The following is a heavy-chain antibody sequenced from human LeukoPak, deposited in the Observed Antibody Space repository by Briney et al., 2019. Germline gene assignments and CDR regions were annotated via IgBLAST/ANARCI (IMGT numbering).Heavy chain of an antibody. CDR2: IYYSGST. CDR3: ARHRSGTYYRFDY. Sequence: SETLSLTCTVSGGSISSSSYYWGWIRQPPGKGLEWIGSIYYSGSTYYNPSLKSRVTISVDTSKNQFSLKLSSVTAADTAVYYCARHRSGTYYRFDYWGQGTLVTVSS. D-gene: IGHD1-26*01. CDR1: GGSISSSSYY. J-gene: IGHJ4*02. V-gene: IGHV4-39*01.